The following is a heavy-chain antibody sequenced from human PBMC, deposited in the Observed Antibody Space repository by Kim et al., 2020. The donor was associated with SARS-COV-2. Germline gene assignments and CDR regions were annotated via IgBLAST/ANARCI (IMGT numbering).Heavy chain of an antibody. CDR3: AKAAAAGTNFDY. Sequence: GYADSVKGRFTISRDNAKNSLYLQMNSLRAEDTALYYCAKAAAAGTNFDYWGQGTLVTVSS. V-gene: IGHV3-9*01. J-gene: IGHJ4*02. D-gene: IGHD6-13*01.